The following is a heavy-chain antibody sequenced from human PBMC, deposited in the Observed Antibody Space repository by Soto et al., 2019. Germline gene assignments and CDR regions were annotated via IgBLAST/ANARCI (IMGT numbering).Heavy chain of an antibody. D-gene: IGHD4-17*01. Sequence: NPSETLSLTCTVSGGSISSSSYYWGWIRQPPGKGLEWIGSIYYSGSTYYNPSLKSRVTISVDTSKNQFSLKLSSVTAADTAVYYCARIYGGNVDYWGQGTLVTVSS. CDR1: GGSISSSSYY. V-gene: IGHV4-39*01. CDR2: IYYSGST. J-gene: IGHJ4*02. CDR3: ARIYGGNVDY.